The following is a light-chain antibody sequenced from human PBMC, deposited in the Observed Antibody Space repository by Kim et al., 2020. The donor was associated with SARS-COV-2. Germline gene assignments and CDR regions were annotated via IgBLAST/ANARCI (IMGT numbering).Light chain of an antibody. V-gene: IGKV4-1*01. CDR1: QSMLYKSKNKNH. J-gene: IGKJ4*01. CDR3: QQYYTTPPT. Sequence: TFNCKSSQSMLYKSKNKNHLAWYQEKPGQPPKLLVYWASTRESGVPDRVSGSGSGTDFTLTLSRLQAEDVAVYYCQQYYTTPPTFGGGTKVDIK. CDR2: WAS.